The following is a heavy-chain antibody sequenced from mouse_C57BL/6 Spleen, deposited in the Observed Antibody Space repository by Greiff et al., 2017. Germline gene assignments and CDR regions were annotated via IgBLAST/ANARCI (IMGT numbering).Heavy chain of an antibody. CDR3: ARSGLSYYSNYRWYFDV. V-gene: IGHV1-72*01. CDR1: GYTFTSYW. Sequence: QVQLQQPGAELVKPGASVKLSCKASGYTFTSYWMHWVKQRPGRGLEWIGGIDPNSGGTKYNEKFKSKATLTVDKPSSTAYMQLSSLTSEDSAVYYCARSGLSYYSNYRWYFDVWGTGTTVTVSS. D-gene: IGHD2-5*01. J-gene: IGHJ1*03. CDR2: IDPNSGGT.